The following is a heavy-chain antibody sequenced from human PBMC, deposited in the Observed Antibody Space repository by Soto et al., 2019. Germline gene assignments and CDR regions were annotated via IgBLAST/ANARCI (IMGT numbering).Heavy chain of an antibody. Sequence: SETLSLTCAVYGGSFSGYYWSWIRQPPGKGLEWIGEINHSGSTNYNPSLKSRVTISVDTSKNQFSLKLSSVTAADTAVYYCARDRGGYCSGGSCYRGDAFDIWGQGTMVTVSS. V-gene: IGHV4-34*01. D-gene: IGHD2-15*01. CDR3: ARDRGGYCSGGSCYRGDAFDI. CDR2: INHSGST. J-gene: IGHJ3*02. CDR1: GGSFSGYY.